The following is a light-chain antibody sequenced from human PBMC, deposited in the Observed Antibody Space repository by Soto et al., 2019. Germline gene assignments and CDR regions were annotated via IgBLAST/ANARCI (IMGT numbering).Light chain of an antibody. CDR3: SSYTTRNTVI. Sequence: QSALTQSASVSGSPGQSITISCTGTSSDVGGYTFVSWYQHHPGKAPKLLIYEVTKRPSGVSNRFSASKSGNTASLTISRLQAEDEADYYCSSYTTRNTVIFGGGTKLTVL. V-gene: IGLV2-14*01. CDR1: SSDVGGYTF. J-gene: IGLJ2*01. CDR2: EVT.